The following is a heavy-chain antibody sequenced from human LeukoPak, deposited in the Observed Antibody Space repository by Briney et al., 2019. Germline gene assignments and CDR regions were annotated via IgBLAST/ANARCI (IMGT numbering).Heavy chain of an antibody. D-gene: IGHD3-22*01. J-gene: IGHJ4*02. V-gene: IGHV4-34*01. CDR3: AREHYYDSSGYYPIDY. Sequence: SETLSLTCAVYGGSFSGYYWSWIRQPPGKGLEWIGEINHSGSTNYNPSLKSRVTISVDTFKNQFSLKLSSVTAADTAVYYCAREHYYDSSGYYPIDYWGQGTLVTVSS. CDR2: INHSGST. CDR1: GGSFSGYY.